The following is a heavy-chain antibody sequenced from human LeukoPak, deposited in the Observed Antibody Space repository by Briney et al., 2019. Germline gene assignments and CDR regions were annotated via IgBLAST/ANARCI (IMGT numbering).Heavy chain of an antibody. D-gene: IGHD6-13*01. V-gene: IGHV4-59*08. CDR3: ARHGSSWSFDY. J-gene: IGHJ4*02. CDR1: GGFISTYY. CDR2: IQNSGTT. Sequence: SETLSLTCTVSGGFISTYYWSWIRQPPGKGLEWIGYIQNSGTTNHNPSLQSRVTISVDMSKNQFSLRLSSVTAADTAVYYCARHGSSWSFDYWGQGTLVTVSS.